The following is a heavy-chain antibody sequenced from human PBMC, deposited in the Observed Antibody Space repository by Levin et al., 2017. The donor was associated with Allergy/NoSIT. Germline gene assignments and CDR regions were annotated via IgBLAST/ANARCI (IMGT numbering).Heavy chain of an antibody. J-gene: IGHJ4*02. D-gene: IGHD5-18*01. CDR1: GYSFSNYW. V-gene: IGHV5-51*01. CDR3: VRQGQGYSYVGY. CDR2: IFPGDSDT. Sequence: EASVKVSCKASGYSFSNYWIGWVRQMPGKGLESMGIIFPGDSDTRYSPSFQGQVTISVDKSISTAYLQWSSLRASDTAMYYCVRQGQGYSYVGYWGQGTLVTVSS.